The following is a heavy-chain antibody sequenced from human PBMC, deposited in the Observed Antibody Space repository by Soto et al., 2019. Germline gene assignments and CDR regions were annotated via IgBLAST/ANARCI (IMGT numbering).Heavy chain of an antibody. CDR3: ARDSYYGSGSDLGSYFYYYYGMDV. CDR1: GFTFSSYS. V-gene: IGHV3-21*01. D-gene: IGHD3-10*01. CDR2: ISSSSSYI. J-gene: IGHJ6*02. Sequence: EVQLVESGGGLVKPGGSLRLSCAASGFTFSSYSMNWVRQAPGKGLEWVSSISSSSSYIYYADSVKGRFTISRDNAKNSLYLQMNSLRAEDTAVYYCARDSYYGSGSDLGSYFYYYYGMDVWGQGTTVTVSS.